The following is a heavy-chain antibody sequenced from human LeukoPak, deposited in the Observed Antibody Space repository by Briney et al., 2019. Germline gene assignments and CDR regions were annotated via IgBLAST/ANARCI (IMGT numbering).Heavy chain of an antibody. CDR2: IIPIFGTA. CDR3: AREVGATKDYYYYYGMDV. D-gene: IGHD1-26*01. CDR1: GGTFISYA. Sequence: ASVKVSCKASGGTFISYAISWVRQAPGQGLEWMGGIIPIFGTANYAQKLQGRVTMTTDTSTSTAYMELRSLRSDDTAVYYCAREVGATKDYYYYYGMDVWGQGTTVTVSS. J-gene: IGHJ6*02. V-gene: IGHV1-69*05.